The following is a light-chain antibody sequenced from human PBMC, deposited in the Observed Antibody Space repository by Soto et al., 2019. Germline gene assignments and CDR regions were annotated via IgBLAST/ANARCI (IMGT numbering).Light chain of an antibody. V-gene: IGKV3-11*01. CDR1: QSVISD. CDR2: DAS. Sequence: EIVLTQSPATLSLSPGERATLSCRASQSVISDLAWYQQKPGQAPRLLIYDASNSATGIPARFSVSGSGTDFTLTISSLEPEDFAVYYCQQLSNWPPYTFGQGTKLEIK. CDR3: QQLSNWPPYT. J-gene: IGKJ2*01.